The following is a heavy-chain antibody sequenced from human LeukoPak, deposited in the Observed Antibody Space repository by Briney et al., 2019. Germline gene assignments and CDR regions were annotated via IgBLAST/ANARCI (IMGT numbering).Heavy chain of an antibody. CDR3: ARLPKGDAFDI. CDR1: GGSIGSGNYY. J-gene: IGHJ3*02. Sequence: PSETLSLTCTVSGGSIGSGNYYYSWIRQPAGKGLEWLGRIYTSGTTNYNPSLKSRVTISVDTSKNQFSLKLSSVTAADTAVYYCARLPKGDAFDIWGQGTMVTVSS. CDR2: IYTSGTT. V-gene: IGHV4-61*02.